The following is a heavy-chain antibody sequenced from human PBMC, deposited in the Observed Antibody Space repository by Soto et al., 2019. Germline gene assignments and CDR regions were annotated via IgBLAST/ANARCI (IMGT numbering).Heavy chain of an antibody. V-gene: IGHV1-2*02. D-gene: IGHD6-13*01. CDR2: INPNSGGT. Sequence: ASVKVSCKASGYTFTGYYMHWVRQAPGQGLEWMGWINPNSGGTNYAQKFQGRVTMTRDTSISTAYMELSRLRSDDTAVYYCAREVDSSSWWDYWGQGTLVTVSS. CDR3: AREVDSSSWWDY. J-gene: IGHJ4*02. CDR1: GYTFTGYY.